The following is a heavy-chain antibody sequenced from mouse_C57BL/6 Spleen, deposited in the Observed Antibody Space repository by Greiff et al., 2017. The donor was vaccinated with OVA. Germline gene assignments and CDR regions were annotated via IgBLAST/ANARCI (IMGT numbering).Heavy chain of an antibody. J-gene: IGHJ4*01. CDR3: ARSPLYDAMDY. CDR1: GYAFSSSW. V-gene: IGHV1-82*01. CDR2: IYPGDGDT. Sequence: QVQLKESGPELVKPGASVTISCKASGYAFSSSWMNWVKQRPGKGLEWIGRIYPGDGDTNYNGKFKGKATLPADKSSSTAYMQLSSRTSEDSAVYFCARSPLYDAMDYWGQGTSVTVSS.